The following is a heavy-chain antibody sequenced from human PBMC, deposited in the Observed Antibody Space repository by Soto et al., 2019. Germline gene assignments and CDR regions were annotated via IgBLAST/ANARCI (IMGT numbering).Heavy chain of an antibody. CDR1: GFTFSSYA. V-gene: IGHV3-23*01. D-gene: IGHD6-19*01. CDR2: ISGSGGST. Sequence: EVQLLESGGGLVQPGGSLRLSCAASGFTFSSYAMSWVRQAPGKGLEWVSAISGSGGSTYYADSVKGRFTISRDNSKNTLYLKMNTRRAEDTAVYYCAKDGLPSGWYNFAYGGQEPLATVSS. CDR3: AKDGLPSGWYNFAY. J-gene: IGHJ4*02.